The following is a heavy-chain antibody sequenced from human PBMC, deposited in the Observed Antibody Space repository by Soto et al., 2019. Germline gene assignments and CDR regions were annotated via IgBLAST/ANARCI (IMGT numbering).Heavy chain of an antibody. CDR2: VYYSGAA. D-gene: IGHD3-16*02. J-gene: IGHJ1*01. V-gene: IGHV4-59*01. CDR3: ARDHGSYPNT. Sequence: SETLSLTCNVSGGAITSDFWSWIRQPPGKGLEWIGYVYYSGAADYNPSLKPRVTISIATSKTQFSLRLASATAADTGVYYCARDHGSYPNTWGQGILVTVSS. CDR1: GGAITSDF.